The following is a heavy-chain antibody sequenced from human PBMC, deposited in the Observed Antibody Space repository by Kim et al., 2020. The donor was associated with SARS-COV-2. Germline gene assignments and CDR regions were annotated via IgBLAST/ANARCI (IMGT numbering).Heavy chain of an antibody. D-gene: IGHD5-18*01. CDR3: ARGSQDSYGFSHARPFDY. Sequence: SETLSLTCAVSGGSISSYYWSWIRQPPGKGLEWIGYIYYSGSTNYNPSLKSRVTISVDTSKNQFSLKLSSVTAADTAVYYCARGSQDSYGFSHARPFDYWCQGTLVTVSS. CDR2: IYYSGST. J-gene: IGHJ4*02. CDR1: GGSISSYY. V-gene: IGHV4-59*13.